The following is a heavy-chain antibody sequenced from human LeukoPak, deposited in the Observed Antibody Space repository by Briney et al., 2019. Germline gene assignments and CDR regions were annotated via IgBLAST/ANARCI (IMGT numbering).Heavy chain of an antibody. CDR1: GYSFTFTKNW. CDR2: IYPGDSDT. D-gene: IGHD5-24*01. V-gene: IGHV5-51*01. J-gene: IGHJ4*02. Sequence: GESLKISCKASGYSFTFTKNWIGWVRQVPGKGLESMGIIYPGDSDTRYSPSFQGQVTFSADKSISTAYLQWSSLKASDTAMYYCARLSDGYNDFWGQGTLVTVSS. CDR3: ARLSDGYNDF.